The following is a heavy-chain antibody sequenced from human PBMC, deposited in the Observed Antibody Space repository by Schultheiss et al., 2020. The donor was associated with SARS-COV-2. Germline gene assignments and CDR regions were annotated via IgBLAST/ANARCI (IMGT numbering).Heavy chain of an antibody. D-gene: IGHD4-23*01. CDR2: IIPIFGIA. V-gene: IGHV1-69*13. CDR3: ARDGPTVVTPDYYYYMDV. Sequence: SVKVSCKASGGTFSSYAISWVRQAPGQGLEWMGRIIPIFGIANYAQKFQGRVTITADESTSTAYMELSSLRSEDTAVYYCARDGPTVVTPDYYYYMDVWGKGTTVTVSS. J-gene: IGHJ6*03. CDR1: GGTFSSYA.